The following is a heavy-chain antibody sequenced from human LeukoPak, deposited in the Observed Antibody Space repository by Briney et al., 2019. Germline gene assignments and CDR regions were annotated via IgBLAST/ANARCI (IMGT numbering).Heavy chain of an antibody. CDR3: ARARGFVVVPAAMVRHYYYGMDV. Sequence: ASVKVSCKASGGTFSSYAISWVRQAPGQGLEWMGGIIPIFGTANYAQKFQGRVTITADESTSTAYMELSSLRSEDTAVYYCARARGFVVVPAAMVRHYYYGMDVWGKGTMVTVSS. CDR2: IIPIFGTA. J-gene: IGHJ6*04. D-gene: IGHD2-2*01. CDR1: GGTFSSYA. V-gene: IGHV1-69*13.